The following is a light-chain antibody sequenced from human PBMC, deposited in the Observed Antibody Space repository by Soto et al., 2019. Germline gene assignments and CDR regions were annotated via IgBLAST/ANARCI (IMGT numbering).Light chain of an antibody. Sequence: EIVLTQSPATLSLAPGERATLSCRASQRVSSYLAWFQQKPGQAPRLLIYDASNRATGIPARFSGSGSGTDFTLTISSLEPEDFAVYYCQQRSKCPLTFGGGTKVEI. CDR1: QRVSSY. CDR2: DAS. CDR3: QQRSKCPLT. J-gene: IGKJ4*01. V-gene: IGKV3-11*01.